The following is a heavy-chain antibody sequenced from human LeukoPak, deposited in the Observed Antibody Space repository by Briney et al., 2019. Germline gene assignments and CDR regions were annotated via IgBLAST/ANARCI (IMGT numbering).Heavy chain of an antibody. D-gene: IGHD3-10*01. CDR1: GGSVSDYY. CDR2: IYYTGSS. V-gene: IGHV4-59*02. Sequence: SETLSLTCTVSGGSVSDYYWSWIRQSPGKGLEWIGYIYYTGSSSYNPSLRSRVTISADTSKNQFSLKLKSVTAADTAVYYCARGGYYGSGNDFRFDPWGQGTLVTVSS. CDR3: ARGGYYGSGNDFRFDP. J-gene: IGHJ5*02.